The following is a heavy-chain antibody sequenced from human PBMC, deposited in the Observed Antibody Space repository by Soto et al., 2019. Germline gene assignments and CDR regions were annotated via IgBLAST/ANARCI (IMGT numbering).Heavy chain of an antibody. CDR1: GFSFGSNS. Sequence: EVQLLESGGGLVQPGGSLRLSCSASGFSFGSNSMAWVRQAPGKGLEWVSSIRDTAHRIFHADSVKGRFTISRDNSRNSLYLQMNSLRAEDTALYYCVILALGKFDFWGQGTLVIVSS. J-gene: IGHJ4*02. CDR3: VILALGKFDF. V-gene: IGHV3-23*01. D-gene: IGHD1-26*01. CDR2: IRDTAHRI.